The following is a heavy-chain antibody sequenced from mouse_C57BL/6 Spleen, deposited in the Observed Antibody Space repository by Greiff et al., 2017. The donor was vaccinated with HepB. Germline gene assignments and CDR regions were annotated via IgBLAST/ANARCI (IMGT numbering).Heavy chain of an antibody. D-gene: IGHD1-1*01. V-gene: IGHV1-69*01. CDR3: ARTFITTVVAPNYAMGY. CDR2: IDPSDSYT. Sequence: QVQLQQPGAELVMPGASVKLSCKASGYTFTSYWMHWVKQRPGQGLEWIGEIDPSDSYTNYNQKFKGKSTLTVDKSSSTAYMQLSSLTSEDSAVYYCARTFITTVVAPNYAMGYWGEGTSVTVSS. J-gene: IGHJ4*01. CDR1: GYTFTSYW.